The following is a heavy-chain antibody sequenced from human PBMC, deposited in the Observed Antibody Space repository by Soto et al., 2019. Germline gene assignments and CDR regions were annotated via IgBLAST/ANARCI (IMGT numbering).Heavy chain of an antibody. CDR3: ACGPYGSGNHHLNN. CDR2: MYHSGST. Sequence: SETLSLTCTVSGDSISSPTGWTWVRQPPGRGLEWIGEMYHSGSTNYKSSLKSRVTISVDKTKNLFSLKLKSVTAADTAVYYCACGPYGSGNHHLNNRGQGVLVTVPS. CDR1: GDSISSPTG. V-gene: IGHV4-4*02. J-gene: IGHJ4*02. D-gene: IGHD3-10*01.